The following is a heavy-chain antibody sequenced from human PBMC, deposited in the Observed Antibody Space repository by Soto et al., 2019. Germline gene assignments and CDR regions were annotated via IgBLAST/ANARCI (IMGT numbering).Heavy chain of an antibody. J-gene: IGHJ6*02. Sequence: TCTVSGGSISGGGYYWSWIRQHPGKGLEWIGYIYYSGSTYYNPSLKSRVTISVDTSKNQFSLKLSSVTAADTAVYYCARAGHMVRGVILPIYYHGMDVWGQGTTVTVSS. CDR3: ARAGHMVRGVILPIYYHGMDV. D-gene: IGHD3-10*01. V-gene: IGHV4-31*03. CDR2: IYYSGST. CDR1: GGSISGGGYY.